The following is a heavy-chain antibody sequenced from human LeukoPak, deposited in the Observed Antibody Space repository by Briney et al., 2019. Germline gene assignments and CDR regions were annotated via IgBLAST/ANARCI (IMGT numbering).Heavy chain of an antibody. D-gene: IGHD3-22*01. CDR3: ARADENYYDSSGYYFDY. CDR1: GFTFSSYA. Sequence: GGSLRLSCAASGFTFSSYAMSWVRQAPGKGLEWVSAISGSGGSTYYADSVKGRFTISRDNSKNTLYLQMNSLRAEDTAVYYCARADENYYDSSGYYFDYWGQGTLVTVSS. J-gene: IGHJ4*02. CDR2: ISGSGGST. V-gene: IGHV3-23*01.